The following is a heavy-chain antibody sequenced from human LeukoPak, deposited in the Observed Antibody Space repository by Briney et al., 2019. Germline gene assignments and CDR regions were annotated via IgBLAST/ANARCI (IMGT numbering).Heavy chain of an antibody. V-gene: IGHV4-38-2*02. CDR1: GYSISSGYY. CDR2: IYHSGST. J-gene: IGHJ5*02. CDR3: ARSGYYGGWFDP. D-gene: IGHD3-9*01. Sequence: SETLSLTCTVSGYSISSGYYWGWIRQPPGKGLEWIGSIYHSGSTYYNPSLKSRVTISVDTSKNQFSLKLSSVTAADTAVYYCARSGYYGGWFDPWGQGTLVTVSS.